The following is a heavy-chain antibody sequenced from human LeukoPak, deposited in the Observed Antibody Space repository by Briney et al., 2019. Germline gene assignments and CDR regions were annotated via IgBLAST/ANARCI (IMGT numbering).Heavy chain of an antibody. D-gene: IGHD3-16*02. CDR3: ARGPYDYVWGSYRYRNFDY. CDR2: IIPIFGTA. Sequence: AASVKVSCKASGGTFSSYAISWVRQAPGQGLEWMGGIIPIFGTANYAQKFQGRVTITADKSTSTAYMELSSLRSDDTAVYYCARGPYDYVWGSYRYRNFDYWGQGTLVTVSS. V-gene: IGHV1-69*06. CDR1: GGTFSSYA. J-gene: IGHJ4*02.